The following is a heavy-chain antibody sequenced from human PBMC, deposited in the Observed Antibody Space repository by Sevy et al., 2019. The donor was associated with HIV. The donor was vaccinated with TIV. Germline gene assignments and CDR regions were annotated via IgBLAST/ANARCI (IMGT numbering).Heavy chain of an antibody. CDR1: GGSISSGGYS. V-gene: IGHV4-30-2*01. CDR3: ARGLPPYMADYYYYYGMDV. D-gene: IGHD6-19*01. Sequence: SETLSLTCAVSGGSISSGGYSWSWIRQPPGKGLEWIGYIYHSGSTYYNPSLKSRVTISVDRSKNQFDLKLSSVTAADTSVYYCARGLPPYMADYYYYYGMDVWGQGTTVTVSS. CDR2: IYHSGST. J-gene: IGHJ6*02.